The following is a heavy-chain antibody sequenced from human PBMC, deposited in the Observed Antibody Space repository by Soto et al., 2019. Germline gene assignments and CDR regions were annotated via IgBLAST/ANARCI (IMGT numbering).Heavy chain of an antibody. V-gene: IGHV4-31*03. J-gene: IGHJ4*02. CDR3: ARRSSGSYYRPYYCDY. CDR1: GGSISSGGYY. Sequence: QVQLQESGPGLVKPSQTLFLTCTVSGGSISSGGYYWSWIRQHPGKGLEWIGYIYYSGSTYYNPSLKSGVTISVDKSKNQFSLRLSAVTAADTAVYYCARRSSGSYYRPYYCDYWGQGTLVTVFS. CDR2: IYYSGST. D-gene: IGHD3-10*01.